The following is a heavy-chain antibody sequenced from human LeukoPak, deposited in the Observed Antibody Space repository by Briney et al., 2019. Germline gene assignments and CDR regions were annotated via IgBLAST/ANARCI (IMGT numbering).Heavy chain of an antibody. V-gene: IGHV4-59*11. CDR2: IYYSGST. CDR3: ATGRLNYGYLDY. D-gene: IGHD3-10*01. Sequence: SETLSLTCAVSGGSMSGHYCSWIRQPPGKELEWIGHIYYSGSTNYNPSLKSRVTISVDTSKNEFSLKVTSVTTADTAMYYCATGRLNYGYLDYWGQGTLVTVSS. CDR1: GGSMSGHY. J-gene: IGHJ4*02.